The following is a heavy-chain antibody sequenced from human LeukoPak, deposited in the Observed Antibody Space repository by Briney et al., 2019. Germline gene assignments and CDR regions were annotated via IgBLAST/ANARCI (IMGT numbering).Heavy chain of an antibody. D-gene: IGHD5-18*01. Sequence: GGSLRLSCAASGFTVSNKYMTWVRQAPGKGLEWVSLIYSDGRTYYADSVKGRCTISRDNSKNTLYLQMNSLRVEDTAVYYCARDLSGVTGYTYGRGIDYWGQGTLVTVSS. CDR2: IYSDGRT. CDR1: GFTVSNKY. J-gene: IGHJ4*02. V-gene: IGHV3-53*01. CDR3: ARDLSGVTGYTYGRGIDY.